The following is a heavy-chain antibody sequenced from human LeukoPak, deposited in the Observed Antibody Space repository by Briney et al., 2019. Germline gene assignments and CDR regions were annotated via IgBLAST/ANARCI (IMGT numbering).Heavy chain of an antibody. D-gene: IGHD6-6*01. J-gene: IGHJ4*02. CDR2: ISSSGSTI. V-gene: IGHV3-11*01. CDR1: GFTFSDYY. Sequence: PGGSLRLSCAASGFTFSDYYMSWIRQAPGKGLEWVSYISSSGSTIYYADSVKGRFTISRDNAKNTLYLQMNSLRAEDTALYYCAKDGMYSSSSSYYFDYWGPGTLVTVSS. CDR3: AKDGMYSSSSSYYFDY.